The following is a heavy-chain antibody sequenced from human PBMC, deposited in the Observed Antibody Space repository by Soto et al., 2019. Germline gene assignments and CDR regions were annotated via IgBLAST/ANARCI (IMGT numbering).Heavy chain of an antibody. V-gene: IGHV4-39*01. Sequence: QLQLQESGPGLVKPSETLSLTCTVSGGSISSSSYYWGWIRQPPGKGLEWIGSIYYSGSTYYNPSLKSRVTISVDTSKNQFSLKLSSVTAADTAVYYCARCTNGEGDQLDPWGQGTLVTVSS. CDR3: ARCTNGEGDQLDP. CDR1: GGSISSSSYY. D-gene: IGHD2-8*01. CDR2: IYYSGST. J-gene: IGHJ5*02.